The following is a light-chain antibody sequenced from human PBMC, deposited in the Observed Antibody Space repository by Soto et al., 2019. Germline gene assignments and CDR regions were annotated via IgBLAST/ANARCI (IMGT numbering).Light chain of an antibody. J-gene: IGKJ4*01. CDR2: LGS. V-gene: IGKV2-28*01. CDR3: MQALQTPLT. Sequence: DIVMTQSPLSLPVTPGEPASISCRSSQSLLHSNGYNYLDWYLQKPRQSPQLLIYLGSNRASGVPDRFSGSGSGTDFTLKSSRVEAEDVGVSYCMQALQTPLTFGGGTKVEIK. CDR1: QSLLHSNGYNY.